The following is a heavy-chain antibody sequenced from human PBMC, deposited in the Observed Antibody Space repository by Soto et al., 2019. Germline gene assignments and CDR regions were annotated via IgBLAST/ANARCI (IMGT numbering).Heavy chain of an antibody. CDR3: ARGDREDIEEVVGVRPGEYSMDV. CDR1: EFTFRIFA. CDR2: ISYDGSRK. Sequence: DLEESGGGVVQPGSSLRLSCAASEFTFRIFAMHWLRQSPGKGLEWVAVISYDGSRKAASVKGRFTVSRDNSWNTLYLQMNSLRAEHTAIYYCARGDREDIEEVVGVRPGEYSMDVWGQGTTVTVSS. J-gene: IGHJ6*02. V-gene: IGHV3-30-3*01. D-gene: IGHD1-26*01.